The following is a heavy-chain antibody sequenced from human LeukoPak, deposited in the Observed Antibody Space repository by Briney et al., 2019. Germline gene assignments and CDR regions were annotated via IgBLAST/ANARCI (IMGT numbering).Heavy chain of an antibody. V-gene: IGHV1-2*06. CDR1: GYTFTGYY. D-gene: IGHD3-3*01. J-gene: IGHJ6*02. CDR2: INPNSGGT. Sequence: ASVKVSCKASGYTFTGYYMHWVRQAPGQGLEWMGRINPNSGGTDYAQKFQGRVTMTRDTSISTAYMELSRLRSDDTAVYYCAVTTDHLEWFQYGMDVWGQGTTVTVSS. CDR3: AVTTDHLEWFQYGMDV.